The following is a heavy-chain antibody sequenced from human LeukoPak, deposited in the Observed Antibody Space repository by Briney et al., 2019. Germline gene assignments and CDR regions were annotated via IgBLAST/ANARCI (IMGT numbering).Heavy chain of an antibody. CDR3: ARDSNKGAFDI. D-gene: IGHD2/OR15-2a*01. V-gene: IGHV3-21*01. J-gene: IGHJ3*02. CDR1: GLNFPSAW. Sequence: PGGSLRLSCAVSGLNFPSAWMNWVRQAPGKGLEWVSSISSSSSYIYYADSVKGRFTISRDNAKNSLYLQMNSLRAEDTAVYYCARDSNKGAFDIWGQGTMVTVSS. CDR2: ISSSSSYI.